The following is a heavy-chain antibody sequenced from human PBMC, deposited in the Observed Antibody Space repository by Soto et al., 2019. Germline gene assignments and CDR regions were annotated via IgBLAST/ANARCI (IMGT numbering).Heavy chain of an antibody. J-gene: IGHJ6*02. Sequence: GSLRLSCAASGFTFSTYGMHWGRPAPGKGLEWVALISYDGSNRNSADSVKGRFTISRDNSKNTLYLQMNSLRVEDTAVYYCAKDEVRTPSLYAMDVWGQGTTVTVSS. CDR2: ISYDGSNR. V-gene: IGHV3-30*18. CDR1: GFTFSTYG. CDR3: AKDEVRTPSLYAMDV. D-gene: IGHD3-10*01.